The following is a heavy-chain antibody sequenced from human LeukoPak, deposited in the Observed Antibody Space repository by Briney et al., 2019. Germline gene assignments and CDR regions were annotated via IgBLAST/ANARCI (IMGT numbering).Heavy chain of an antibody. CDR1: GGSISSSSYY. CDR3: ARRGYSGYERRASNWFDP. CDR2: IYYSGST. J-gene: IGHJ5*02. V-gene: IGHV4-39*07. Sequence: SETLSLTCTVSGGSISSSSYYWGWIRQPPGKGLEWIGSIYYSGSTYYNPSLKSRVTISVDTSKNQFSLKLSSVTAADTAVYYCARRGYSGYERRASNWFDPWGQGTLVTVSS. D-gene: IGHD5-12*01.